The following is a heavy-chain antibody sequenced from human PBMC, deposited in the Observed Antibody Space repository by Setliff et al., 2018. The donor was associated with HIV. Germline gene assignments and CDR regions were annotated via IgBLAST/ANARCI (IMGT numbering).Heavy chain of an antibody. CDR1: GFTFNNYA. D-gene: IGHD2-15*01. V-gene: IGHV3-48*01. Sequence: PGGSLRLSCAASGFTFNNYAIHWVRQAPGKGLEWVSYISSSSSTIYYADSVKGRFTISRDNAKNSLYLQMNSLSAEDTAVYYCARLGHCYGGGCNFDTFDVWGQGTMVTVSS. CDR2: ISSSSSTI. CDR3: ARLGHCYGGGCNFDTFDV. J-gene: IGHJ3*01.